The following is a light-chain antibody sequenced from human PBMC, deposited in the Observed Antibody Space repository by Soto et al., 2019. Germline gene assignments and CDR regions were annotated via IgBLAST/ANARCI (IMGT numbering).Light chain of an antibody. J-gene: IGLJ1*01. Sequence: QSVLTQPPSVSGAPGQRVTISCTGNASNIGAGYEVHWYQQPPGKAPKLLISGHNIRPSGVSNRFSASKSAFTASLTISGLQAEDEADYYCSSYTTSYFYVFGPGTKLTVL. V-gene: IGLV1-40*01. CDR1: ASNIGAGYE. CDR3: SSYTTSYFYV. CDR2: GHN.